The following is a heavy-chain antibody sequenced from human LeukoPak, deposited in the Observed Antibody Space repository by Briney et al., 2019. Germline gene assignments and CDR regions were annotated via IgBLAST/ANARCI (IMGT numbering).Heavy chain of an antibody. CDR1: GASISTGTSY. CDR3: ARGLNWLDP. J-gene: IGHJ5*02. V-gene: IGHV4-39*07. CDR2: IYHSGYT. Sequence: SETLSLTCNVSGASISTGTSYWGWIRQPPGRGLEWIGSIYHSGYTYYNPSLKSRLTISLDTSKNQLSLKLSSVTAADTAVYYCARGLNWLDPWGQGILVTVPS.